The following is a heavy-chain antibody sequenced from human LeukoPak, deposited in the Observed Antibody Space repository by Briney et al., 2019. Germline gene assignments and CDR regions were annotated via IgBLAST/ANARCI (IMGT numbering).Heavy chain of an antibody. Sequence: ASVKVSCKASGGTFSSYAISWVRQAPGQGLEWMGGIIPIFGTANYAQKFQGRVTITADESTSTAYMELSSLRSEDTAVYYCARGDQGDCSSTSCYFDYWGQGTLVTVSS. D-gene: IGHD2-2*01. V-gene: IGHV1-69*13. J-gene: IGHJ4*02. CDR1: GGTFSSYA. CDR2: IIPIFGTA. CDR3: ARGDQGDCSSTSCYFDY.